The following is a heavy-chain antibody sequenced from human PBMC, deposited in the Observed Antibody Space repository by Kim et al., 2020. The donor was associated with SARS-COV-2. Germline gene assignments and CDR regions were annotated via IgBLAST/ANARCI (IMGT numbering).Heavy chain of an antibody. D-gene: IGHD3-22*01. J-gene: IGHJ4*02. CDR3: ARYYYDSSGYYYYFDY. CDR1: GGTFSSYA. V-gene: IGHV1-69*13. Sequence: SVKVSCKASGGTFSSYAISWVRQAPGQGLEWMGGIIPIFGTANYAQKFQGRVTITADESTSTAYMELSSLRSEDTAVYYCARYYYDSSGYYYYFDYWGQGTLVTVSS. CDR2: IIPIFGTA.